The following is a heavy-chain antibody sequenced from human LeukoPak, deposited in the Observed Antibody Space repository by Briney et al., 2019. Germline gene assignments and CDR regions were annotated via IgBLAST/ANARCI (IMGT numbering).Heavy chain of an antibody. CDR2: TRKKANSYTT. V-gene: IGHV3-72*01. CDR3: ARVMSVDTAVLDY. Sequence: PGGSLRLSCAASGSTFSDHYMDWVRQAPGKGLEWIGRTRKKANSYTTEYAASVKSRFTISRDDSKNSLYLQMNSLETEDTAVYYCARVMSVDTAVLDYWGQGTLVTVSS. D-gene: IGHD5-18*01. CDR1: GSTFSDHY. J-gene: IGHJ4*02.